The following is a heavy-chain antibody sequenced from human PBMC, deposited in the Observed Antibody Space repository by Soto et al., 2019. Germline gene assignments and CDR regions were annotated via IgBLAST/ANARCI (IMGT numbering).Heavy chain of an antibody. CDR2: IYSEGTP. CDR3: ARSTYYDILTGSYYYAMDV. J-gene: IGHJ6*02. CDR1: GFTVGSNY. V-gene: IGHV3-53*01. Sequence: GGSLRLSCAASGFTVGSNYMSWVRQAPGKGLEWVSVIYSEGTPYYADSVKGRFTISRENSNNTLYLHMNNLRAEDTAVYYCARSTYYDILTGSYYYAMDVWGQGTTVTVSS. D-gene: IGHD3-9*01.